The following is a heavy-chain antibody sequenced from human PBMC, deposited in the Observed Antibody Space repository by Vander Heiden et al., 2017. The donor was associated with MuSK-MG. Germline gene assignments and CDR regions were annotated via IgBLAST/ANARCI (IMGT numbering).Heavy chain of an antibody. V-gene: IGHV1-69*01. J-gene: IGHJ4*02. CDR1: RGTFTNYA. Sequence: QVQLVKSGAAVAKPGTSVKFSCQDSRGTFTNYALRWVRQAPGQGLQWLGGVIPVFGSPVYAQEFHGRVTLIADDFTASRGLRSLRSEDTAIYYCARETYSSGWYGVDDWGQGTLVTVSS. CDR3: ARETYSSGWYGVDD. D-gene: IGHD6-13*01. CDR2: VIPVFGSP.